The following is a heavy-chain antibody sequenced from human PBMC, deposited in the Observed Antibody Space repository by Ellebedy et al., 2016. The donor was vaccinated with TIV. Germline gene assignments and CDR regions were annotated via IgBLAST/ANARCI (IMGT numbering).Heavy chain of an antibody. J-gene: IGHJ6*02. CDR3: VGGVVTTIRTYYYYGLDV. CDR1: GLTFSNYA. D-gene: IGHD3-3*01. CDR2: ISGSGADT. Sequence: GESLKISCAASGLTFSNYAMSWVRQAPGKGLEWVSTISGSGADTYYADSVKGRFTISRDNSKNTLYLQMNNLRAEDTAVYYCVGGVVTTIRTYYYYGLDVWGQGTTVTVSS. V-gene: IGHV3-23*01.